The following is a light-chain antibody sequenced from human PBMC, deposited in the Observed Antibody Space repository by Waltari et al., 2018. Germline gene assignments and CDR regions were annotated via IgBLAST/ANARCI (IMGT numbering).Light chain of an antibody. CDR2: KPF. V-gene: IGKV1-5*03. Sequence: DIQMTQSPSTLSASVGDRVTITCRASQSISIWLAWYQQKPGKAPKLLISKPFSLESGVPSRFGGSGSGTEFTLTISNLQPDDFATYYCQHYNNYPVAFGQGTKLEI. J-gene: IGKJ2*01. CDR1: QSISIW. CDR3: QHYNNYPVA.